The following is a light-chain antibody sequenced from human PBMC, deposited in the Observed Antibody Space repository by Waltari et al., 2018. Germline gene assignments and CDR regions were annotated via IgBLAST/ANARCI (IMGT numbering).Light chain of an antibody. J-gene: IGKJ4*01. CDR2: DAS. Sequence: EIVLTQSPATLSLSPGERATLSCRASQSISSNLAWYQFRPGQAPRLLIYDASNRATGIPARFSGSGSGTDFILTINSLEPEDFAVYYCQQRSIWPLTFGGGTKVEIK. V-gene: IGKV3-11*01. CDR1: QSISSN. CDR3: QQRSIWPLT.